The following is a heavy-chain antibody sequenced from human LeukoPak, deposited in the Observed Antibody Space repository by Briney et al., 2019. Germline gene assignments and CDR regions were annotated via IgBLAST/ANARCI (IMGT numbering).Heavy chain of an antibody. Sequence: GASVKVSCKASGYTFTSYGINWVRQAPGQGLEWMGWISAYNGNTNYAQNLQGRATMTTDTSTSTAYMELRSLRSDDTAVYYCATTIGARLMYFDYWGQGTLVTVSS. J-gene: IGHJ4*02. D-gene: IGHD6-6*01. CDR2: ISAYNGNT. CDR3: ATTIGARLMYFDY. V-gene: IGHV1-18*01. CDR1: GYTFTSYG.